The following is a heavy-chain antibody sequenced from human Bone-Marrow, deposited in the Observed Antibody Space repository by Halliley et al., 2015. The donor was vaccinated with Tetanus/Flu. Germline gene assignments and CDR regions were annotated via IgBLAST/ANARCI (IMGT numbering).Heavy chain of an antibody. V-gene: IGHV4-59*01. CDR3: ARTSDYGDYRRGTYAMDV. J-gene: IGHJ6*02. CDR2: SS. D-gene: IGHD4-17*01. Sequence: SSNSNPSLKGRVTISVDTSKNQFSLTLSPVAAADTAVYYCARTSDYGDYRRGTYAMDVWGQGTTVTVSS.